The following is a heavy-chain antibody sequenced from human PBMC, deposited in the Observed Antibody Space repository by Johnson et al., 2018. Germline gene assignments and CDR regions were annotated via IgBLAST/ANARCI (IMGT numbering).Heavy chain of an antibody. CDR2: MSYDGTNK. Sequence: QVQLVQSGGGVVQPGRSLRLFCVASGFSFDAYTLHWVRQAPGKGLEWLAVMSYDGTNKYYADSVKGRFTISRDNSKNTLYLQMNSLREEDTAVYYCAGGDIVVVVVAREYFQHWGQGTLVTVSS. CDR1: GFSFDAYT. J-gene: IGHJ1*01. CDR3: AGGDIVVVVVAREYFQH. D-gene: IGHD2-15*01. V-gene: IGHV3-30-3*01.